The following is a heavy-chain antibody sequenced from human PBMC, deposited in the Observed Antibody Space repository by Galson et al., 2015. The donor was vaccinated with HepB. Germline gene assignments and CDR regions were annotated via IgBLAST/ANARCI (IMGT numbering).Heavy chain of an antibody. V-gene: IGHV4-39*07. CDR1: GGSISSSSYC. J-gene: IGHJ4*02. CDR3: ARTPYCSGGSCYFDY. Sequence: SETLSLTCTVSGGSISSSSYCWGWIRQPPGKGLEWIGNIYYSGSTYYNPSLKSRVTISVDTSKNQFSLKLSSVTAADTAVYYCARTPYCSGGSCYFDYWGQGTLVTVSS. CDR2: IYYSGST. D-gene: IGHD2-15*01.